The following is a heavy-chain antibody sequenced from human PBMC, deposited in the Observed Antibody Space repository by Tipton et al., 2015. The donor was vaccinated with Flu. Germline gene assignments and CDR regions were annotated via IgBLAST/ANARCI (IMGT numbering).Heavy chain of an antibody. CDR1: GDSVSSNSAA. CDR3: ARDPSIRWFGEGRFDP. D-gene: IGHD3-10*01. CDR2: TYYRSKWYN. Sequence: LVKPTQILSLTCAISGDSVSSNSAAWNWIRQSPSRGLEWLGRTYYRSKWYNDYAVSVKSRITINPDTSKNQFSLQLNSVTPEDTAVYYCARDPSIRWFGEGRFDPWGQGTLVTVSS. V-gene: IGHV6-1*01. J-gene: IGHJ5*02.